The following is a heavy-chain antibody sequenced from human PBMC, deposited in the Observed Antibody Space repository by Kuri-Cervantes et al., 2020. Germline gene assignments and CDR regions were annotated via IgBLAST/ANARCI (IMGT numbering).Heavy chain of an antibody. CDR2: FDPEDGET. V-gene: IGHV1-24*01. J-gene: IGHJ4*02. D-gene: IGHD5-12*01. Sequence: ASVKVSCKVSGYTLTELSMHWVRQAPGKGLEWMGGFDPEDGETIYAQKFQGRVTITADESTSTAYMELSSLRSEDTAVYYCARGGDFVDILATMGIFDYWGQGTLVTVSS. CDR3: ARGGDFVDILATMGIFDY. CDR1: GYTLTELS.